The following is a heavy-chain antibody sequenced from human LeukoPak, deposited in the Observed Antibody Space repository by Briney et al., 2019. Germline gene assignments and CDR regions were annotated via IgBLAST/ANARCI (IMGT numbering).Heavy chain of an antibody. J-gene: IGHJ3*02. V-gene: IGHV3-21*01. Sequence: PGGSLRLSCAASGFTLSSYWMSWVRQAPGKGLEWVSSISSSSSYIYYADSVKGRFTISRDNAKNSLYLQMNSLRAEDTAVYYCARASGYTSGWYDDAFDIWGQGTMVTVSS. CDR3: ARASGYTSGWYDDAFDI. CDR1: GFTLSSYW. D-gene: IGHD6-19*01. CDR2: ISSSSSYI.